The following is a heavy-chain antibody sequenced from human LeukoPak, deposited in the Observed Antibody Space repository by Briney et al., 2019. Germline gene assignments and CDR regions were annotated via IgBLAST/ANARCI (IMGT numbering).Heavy chain of an antibody. D-gene: IGHD1-1*01. Sequence: GGSLRLSCAASGFTFSDYYMSWIRQAPGKGLEWVSYISLGSSYTNYADSVKGRFTISRDNAKNSLYLQMNSLRAEDTAVYYCARRGYSSPVDYWGQGTLVTVSS. CDR2: ISLGSSYT. CDR1: GFTFSDYY. CDR3: ARRGYSSPVDY. V-gene: IGHV3-11*03. J-gene: IGHJ4*02.